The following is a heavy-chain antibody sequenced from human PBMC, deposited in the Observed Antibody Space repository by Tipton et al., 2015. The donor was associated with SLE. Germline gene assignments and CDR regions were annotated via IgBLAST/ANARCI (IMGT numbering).Heavy chain of an antibody. V-gene: IGHV3-11*04. CDR1: GGSFSGYY. D-gene: IGHD3-22*01. CDR3: ARGPYYYDSSGYSDY. J-gene: IGHJ4*02. Sequence: GSLRLSCAVYGGSFSGYYWSWVRQAPGKGLEWVSYISSSGSTIYYADSVKGRSTISRDNAKNSLYLQMNSLRAEDTAVYYCARGPYYYDSSGYSDYWGQGTLVTVSS. CDR2: ISSSGSTI.